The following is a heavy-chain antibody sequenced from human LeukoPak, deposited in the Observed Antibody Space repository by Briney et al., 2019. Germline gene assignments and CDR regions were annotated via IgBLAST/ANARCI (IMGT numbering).Heavy chain of an antibody. D-gene: IGHD1-26*01. V-gene: IGHV3-53*01. CDR2: IYSSGST. CDR1: GFTVSSHY. J-gene: IGHJ4*02. Sequence: GGSLRLSCAASGFTVSSHYMSWVRQAPGKGLEWVSVIYSSGSTYYSDSVKGRFTISRDNSKNTLYLQMNSLRAEDTAVYYCARAIVGITTRIVEVWDYWGQGTLVTVSS. CDR3: ARAIVGITTRIVEVWDY.